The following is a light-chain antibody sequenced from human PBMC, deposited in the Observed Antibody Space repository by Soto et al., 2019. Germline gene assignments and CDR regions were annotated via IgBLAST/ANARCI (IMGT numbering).Light chain of an antibody. CDR1: QSVSSSY. V-gene: IGKV3-20*01. CDR3: QQYGSSPPWT. CDR2: GAS. J-gene: IGKJ1*01. Sequence: IVLTQSPGTLSLSPGERATLSCRARQSVSSSYLAWYQQKPGQAPRLLIYGASSRATGIPDRFSGSGSGTDFTLTISRLEPEDFAVYYCQQYGSSPPWTFGQGTKVDIK.